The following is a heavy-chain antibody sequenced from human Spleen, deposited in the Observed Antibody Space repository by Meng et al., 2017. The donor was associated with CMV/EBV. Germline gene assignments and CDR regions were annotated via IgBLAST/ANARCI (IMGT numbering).Heavy chain of an antibody. CDR3: ARYSSRNYFYYGMDV. CDR1: GGTFSGHA. V-gene: IGHV1-69*10. CDR2: IIPVLDKA. J-gene: IGHJ6*02. D-gene: IGHD6-13*01. Sequence: SVKVSCKASGGTFSGHAISWVRQAPGQGLEWIGGIIPVLDKANYAQKFQGRVTITADKSTSTAYLELSSLRSEDTAVFYCARYSSRNYFYYGMDVWGQGTTVTVFS.